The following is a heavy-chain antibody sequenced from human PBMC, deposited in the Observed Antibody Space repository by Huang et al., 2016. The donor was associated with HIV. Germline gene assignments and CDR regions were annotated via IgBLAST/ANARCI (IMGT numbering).Heavy chain of an antibody. J-gene: IGHJ6*02. CDR1: GYSFAKYW. CDR3: ARLDTARNYYYYGLDV. D-gene: IGHD5-18*01. V-gene: IGHV5-51*01. CDR2: ILPDDSDT. Sequence: EEQLVQSGAEVKKPGESLKISCEGSGYSFAKYWIGWVRQMPGKGLEWMGIILPDDSDTRYSPSFQGQVSISADKSISTAYLQWSSLKASDTAMYYCARLDTARNYYYYGLDVWGQGTSVIVSS.